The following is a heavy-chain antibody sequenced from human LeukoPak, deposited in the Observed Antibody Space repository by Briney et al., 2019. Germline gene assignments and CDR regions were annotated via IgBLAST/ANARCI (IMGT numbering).Heavy chain of an antibody. Sequence: NPSETLSLTCAVSEMSFSAYYWNWIGQSPGKGLEWIGEINYGGSTKYTPSLEGRGTILIDTSKNQFSLKLTSVTAADTAVYYCARGFPPGSGSRGSHAFDVWGQGTMVTVSS. CDR1: EMSFSAYY. V-gene: IGHV4-34*01. CDR3: ARGFPPGSGSRGSHAFDV. CDR2: INYGGST. J-gene: IGHJ3*01. D-gene: IGHD6-19*01.